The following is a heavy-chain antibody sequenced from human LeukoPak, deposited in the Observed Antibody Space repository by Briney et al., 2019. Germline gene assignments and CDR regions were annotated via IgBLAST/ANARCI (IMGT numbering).Heavy chain of an antibody. V-gene: IGHV3-23*01. CDR3: AKVRTGSGGYTYGVDY. D-gene: IGHD5-18*01. Sequence: GGSLRLSCAASGFTFSSYAMSWVRQAPGKGLECVSLISGSGGSTYYADSVKGRFTISRDNSKNTLSLQINSLRAEDTAVFYCAKVRTGSGGYTYGVDYWGQGTLVTVSS. J-gene: IGHJ4*02. CDR2: ISGSGGST. CDR1: GFTFSSYA.